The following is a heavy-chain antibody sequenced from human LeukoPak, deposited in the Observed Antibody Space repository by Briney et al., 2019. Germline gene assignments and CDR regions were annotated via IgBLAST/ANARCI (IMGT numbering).Heavy chain of an antibody. CDR2: IYYSGST. J-gene: IGHJ2*01. Sequence: SETLSLTCTVSGGSISTYYWSWIRQPPGRGLEWIGYIYYSGSTYYNPSLKSRVTISADASKNQFSLKLNSVTAADTAVYYCARSVAPTATNWYFDLWGRGTLVTVSS. V-gene: IGHV4-59*01. D-gene: IGHD2-15*01. CDR3: ARSVAPTATNWYFDL. CDR1: GGSISTYY.